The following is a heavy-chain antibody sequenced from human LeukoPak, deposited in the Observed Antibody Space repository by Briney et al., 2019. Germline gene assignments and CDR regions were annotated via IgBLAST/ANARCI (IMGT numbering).Heavy chain of an antibody. CDR1: GGTFNSYA. D-gene: IGHD2-2*01. J-gene: IGHJ5*02. CDR3: ATGEEYCSSTSCRNWFDP. CDR2: IIPIFGTA. V-gene: IGHV1-69*13. Sequence: GASVKVSCKASGGTFNSYAISWVRQAPGQGLEWMGGIIPIFGTANYAQKFQGRVTITADESTSTAYMELSSLRSEDTAVYYCATGEEYCSSTSCRNWFDPWGQGTLVTVSS.